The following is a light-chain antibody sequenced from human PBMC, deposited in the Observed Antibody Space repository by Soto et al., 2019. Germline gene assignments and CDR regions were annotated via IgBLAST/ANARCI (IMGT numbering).Light chain of an antibody. CDR3: SSYTSSSTVI. V-gene: IGLV2-14*01. J-gene: IGLJ2*01. CDR2: DVR. Sequence: QSALTQPASVSGSPGQSITISCTGTSSDVGGYNYISWYQQNPGKAPKFIIYDVRNRPSGVSIRFSGSRSGNTASLTISGLQAEDEADYYCSSYTSSSTVIFGGGTKLTVL. CDR1: SSDVGGYNY.